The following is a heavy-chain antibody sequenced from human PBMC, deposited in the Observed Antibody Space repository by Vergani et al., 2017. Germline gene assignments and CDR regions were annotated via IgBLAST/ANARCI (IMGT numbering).Heavy chain of an antibody. J-gene: IGHJ4*02. CDR3: ASRLPRLNLGSKSEAGTFDS. D-gene: IGHD6-25*01. CDR2: INPIGSA. CDR1: GGSLSGYF. Sequence: QVHLQQRGAGVLKPSETLSLTCGVIGGSLSGYFWSWVRQAPGRGLEWIGEINPIGSAKYSPSATSRVTISVDTSRGEFTLTVSSVTAAETGVYFCASRLPRLNLGSKSEAGTFDSWRRGTLVTVSS. V-gene: IGHV4-34*02.